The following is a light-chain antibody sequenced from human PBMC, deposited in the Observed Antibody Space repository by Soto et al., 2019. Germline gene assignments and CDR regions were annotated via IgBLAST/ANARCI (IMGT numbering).Light chain of an antibody. V-gene: IGKV1-5*03. J-gene: IGKJ1*01. Sequence: DIQMTPSHSTLSASVGDRFTISFLASQSVGSWLAWYQQKPGQAPKLLIYKASSLESGVPSRFSGSGSGTEFTLTISSLQPDDVATYYCLKDYNSPWKCGQGNTGAIK. CDR2: KAS. CDR3: LKDYNSPWK. CDR1: QSVGSW.